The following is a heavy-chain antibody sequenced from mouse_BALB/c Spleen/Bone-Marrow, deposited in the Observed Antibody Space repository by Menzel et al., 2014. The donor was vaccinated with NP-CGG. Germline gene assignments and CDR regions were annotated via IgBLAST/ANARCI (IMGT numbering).Heavy chain of an antibody. D-gene: IGHD3-3*01. V-gene: IGHV1S56*01. CDR2: IYPGDGST. J-gene: IGHJ3*01. Sequence: QVKLQQSGPELVKPGASVKISCKASGYTFTSFDINWVKQRPEQGLEWIGWIYPGDGSTKYNEKFKGKATLTADKSSSTAYMQPRQLTSENSAVYFCARSISARMLRGFAYWGRGTLVTVSS. CDR1: GYTFTSFD. CDR3: ARSISARMLRGFAY.